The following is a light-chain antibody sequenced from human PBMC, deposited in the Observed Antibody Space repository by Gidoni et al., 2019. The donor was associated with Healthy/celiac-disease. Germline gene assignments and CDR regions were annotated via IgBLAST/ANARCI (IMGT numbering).Light chain of an antibody. J-gene: IGKJ1*01. CDR3: QQRSNWPPWT. Sequence: EIVLPQSPATLSLSPGERATLSCRASPSVSSYLAWYQQKPGQAPRLLIYDASNSATGIPARFCGSGSGTDFTLTISSLEPEDFAVYYCQQRSNWPPWTFGQGTKVEIK. CDR1: PSVSSY. V-gene: IGKV3-11*01. CDR2: DAS.